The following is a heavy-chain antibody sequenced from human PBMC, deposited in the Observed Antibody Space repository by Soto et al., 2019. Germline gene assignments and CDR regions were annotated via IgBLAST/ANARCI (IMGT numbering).Heavy chain of an antibody. Sequence: QVQLVQSGAEVKKPGASVKVSCKASGYTFTSYGISWVRQAPGQGLEWMGWISAYNGNTNYAQKLQGRVTMTTDPSTSTAYMALRSLRSVDTGVYYCARLLYAEYSSSSLLDYLGQGTLVTVSS. CDR3: ARLLYAEYSSSSLLDY. CDR2: ISAYNGNT. J-gene: IGHJ4*02. D-gene: IGHD6-13*01. V-gene: IGHV1-18*01. CDR1: GYTFTSYG.